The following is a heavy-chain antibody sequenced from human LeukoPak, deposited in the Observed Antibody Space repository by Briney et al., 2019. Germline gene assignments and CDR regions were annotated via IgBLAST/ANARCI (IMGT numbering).Heavy chain of an antibody. V-gene: IGHV1-24*01. D-gene: IGHD3-3*01. J-gene: IGHJ4*02. CDR1: GGTFSSYA. Sequence: ASVKVSCKASGGTFSSYAISWVRQVPGKGLEWMGGFDPEDGETIYAQKFQGRVTMTEDTSTDTAYMELSSLRSEDTAVYYCATGGYDFWSQDRRVSRLDYWGQGTLVTVSS. CDR2: FDPEDGET. CDR3: ATGGYDFWSQDRRVSRLDY.